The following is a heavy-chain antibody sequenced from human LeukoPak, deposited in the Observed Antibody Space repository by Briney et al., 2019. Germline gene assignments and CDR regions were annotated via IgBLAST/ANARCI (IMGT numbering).Heavy chain of an antibody. CDR2: FNPEDGET. Sequence: ASVKVSCKVSGYTLTELSIYWVRQAPGKGLEWMGTFNPEDGETIYAQKLQARVTMTEDTSTDTAYMELSRLRSEDTAVYYCRGRQLEYESFDYWGQGTLVTVSS. D-gene: IGHD2/OR15-2a*01. V-gene: IGHV1-24*01. CDR3: RGRQLEYESFDY. J-gene: IGHJ4*02. CDR1: GYTLTELS.